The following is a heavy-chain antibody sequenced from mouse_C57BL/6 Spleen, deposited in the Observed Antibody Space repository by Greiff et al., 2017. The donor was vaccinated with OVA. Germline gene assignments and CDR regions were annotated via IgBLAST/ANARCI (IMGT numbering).Heavy chain of an antibody. CDR1: GYPFTSYW. CDR3: VRPYYYGSSPPYARDY. CDR2: IDPTSGDT. Sequence: QVQLKQPGAELVKPGASVKLSCKASGYPFTSYWMHWVKQRPGRGLEWIGRIDPTSGDTKYNEKFKSKATLPVDKPSSTAYMQLSSLTSEDSAVYYCVRPYYYGSSPPYARDYWGQGTSVTVSS. D-gene: IGHD1-1*01. V-gene: IGHV1-72*01. J-gene: IGHJ4*01.